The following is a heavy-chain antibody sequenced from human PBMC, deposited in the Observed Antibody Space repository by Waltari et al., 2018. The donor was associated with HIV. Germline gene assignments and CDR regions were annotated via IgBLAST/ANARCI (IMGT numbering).Heavy chain of an antibody. V-gene: IGHV4-34*01. CDR2: SNHSGST. CDR3: AGYSSGWYYSGMDV. J-gene: IGHJ6*02. Sequence: QVQLQQWGAGLLKPSETLSLTCAVYGGSFSGYYWSWIRQPPGKGLEGIEESNHSGSTNSHPSPKSRVTISVDTSKNQFSLKPGSVTVADTAVYDCAGYSSGWYYSGMDVWGQGTTVTVSS. CDR1: GGSFSGYY. D-gene: IGHD6-19*01.